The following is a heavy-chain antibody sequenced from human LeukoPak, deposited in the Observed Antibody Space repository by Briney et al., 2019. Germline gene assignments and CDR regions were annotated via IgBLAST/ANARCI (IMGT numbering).Heavy chain of an antibody. CDR3: ARGATVTVFDY. CDR2: ISWNSGSI. D-gene: IGHD4-17*01. CDR1: GFTFDDYA. Sequence: GRSLRLSCAASGFTFDDYAMHWVRQAPGKGLEWVSGISWNSGSIGYADSVKGRFTISRDNAKNSLYLQMNSLRAEDTAVYYCARGATVTVFDYWGQGTLVTVSS. J-gene: IGHJ4*02. V-gene: IGHV3-9*01.